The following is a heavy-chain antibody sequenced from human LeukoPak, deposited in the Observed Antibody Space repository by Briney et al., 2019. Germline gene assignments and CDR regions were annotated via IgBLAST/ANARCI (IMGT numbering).Heavy chain of an antibody. Sequence: SETLSLTCTVSGGSISSYYWTWIRQPPGKGLEWIGYIYYSGSTNYNPSLKSRVTISVDTSKNQFSLKLSSVTAADTAVYYCARASSYDFWSGYPYYHSYYVDVWGKGTTVTVSS. D-gene: IGHD3-3*01. CDR3: ARASSYDFWSGYPYYHSYYVDV. V-gene: IGHV4-59*01. J-gene: IGHJ6*03. CDR1: GGSISSYY. CDR2: IYYSGST.